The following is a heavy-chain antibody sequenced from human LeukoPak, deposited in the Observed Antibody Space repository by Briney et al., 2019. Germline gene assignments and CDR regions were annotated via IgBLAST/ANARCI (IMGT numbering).Heavy chain of an antibody. CDR2: INPSGGST. Sequence: SVKVSCKASGYTFTSYYMHWVRQAPGQGLEWMGIINPSGGSTSYAQKFQGRVTMTRDTSTSTVYMELSSLRSEDTAVYYCARPYDFWSGYHQYFQHWGQGTLVTVSS. D-gene: IGHD3-3*01. CDR3: ARPYDFWSGYHQYFQH. J-gene: IGHJ1*01. CDR1: GYTFTSYY. V-gene: IGHV1-46*01.